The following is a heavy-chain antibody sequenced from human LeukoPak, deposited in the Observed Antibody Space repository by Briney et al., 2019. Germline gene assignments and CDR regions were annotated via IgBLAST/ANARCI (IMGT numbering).Heavy chain of an antibody. D-gene: IGHD3-9*01. CDR3: ARDGSDWYYDILTGKKDLVDY. J-gene: IGHJ4*02. V-gene: IGHV1-46*01. Sequence: ASVKVSCKASGYTFTSYYMHWVRQAPGQGLEWMGIINPSGGSTSYAQKFQGRVTMTTDTSTSTAYMELRSLRSDDTAVYYCARDGSDWYYDILTGKKDLVDYWGQGTLVTVSS. CDR1: GYTFTSYY. CDR2: INPSGGST.